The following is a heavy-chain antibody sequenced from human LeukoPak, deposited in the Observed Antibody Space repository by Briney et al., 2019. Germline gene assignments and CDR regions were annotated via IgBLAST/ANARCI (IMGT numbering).Heavy chain of an antibody. D-gene: IGHD3-22*01. Sequence: SVKVSCKASGCTFSSYAISWVRQAPGQGLECIGRIIPIFGTANYAQKFEGRVTITTDESTSTAYMELSSLRSEDTAVYYCARVPVDSSGYYYGVDYWGQGTLVTVSS. CDR2: IIPIFGTA. CDR1: GCTFSSYA. J-gene: IGHJ4*02. V-gene: IGHV1-69*05. CDR3: ARVPVDSSGYYYGVDY.